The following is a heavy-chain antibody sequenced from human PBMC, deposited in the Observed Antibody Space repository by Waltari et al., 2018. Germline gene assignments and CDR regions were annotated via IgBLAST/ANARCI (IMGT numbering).Heavy chain of an antibody. V-gene: IGHV4-59*01. CDR3: ARYYGGNPWGAFDI. J-gene: IGHJ3*02. CDR2: IYYSGST. CDR1: GGSISSYY. Sequence: QVQLQESGPGLVKPSETLSLTCTVSGGSISSYYWSWIRQPPGKGLEWIGYIYYSGSTNYNPSLKSRVTISVDTSKNQFSLKLSSVTAADTAVYYCARYYGGNPWGAFDIWGQGTMVTVSS. D-gene: IGHD3-10*01.